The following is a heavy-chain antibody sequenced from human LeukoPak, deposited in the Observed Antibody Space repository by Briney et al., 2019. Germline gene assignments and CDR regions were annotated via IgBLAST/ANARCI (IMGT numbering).Heavy chain of an antibody. V-gene: IGHV4-59*01. CDR1: GGSISSYY. D-gene: IGHD1-1*01. Sequence: PSETLSLTCTVSGGSISSYYWSWIRQPPGKGLEWIGYIYYSGSTNYNPSLKSRVTISVDTSENQFSLKLSSVTAADTAVYYCARDRNDVIDYWGQGTLVTVSS. CDR2: IYYSGST. J-gene: IGHJ4*02. CDR3: ARDRNDVIDY.